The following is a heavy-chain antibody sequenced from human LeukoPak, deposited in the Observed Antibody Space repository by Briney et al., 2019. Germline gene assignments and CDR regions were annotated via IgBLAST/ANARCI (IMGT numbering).Heavy chain of an antibody. CDR3: ARSTSCTNGVCSLYAMDV. V-gene: IGHV4-59*08. CDR1: DGSISNYY. Sequence: SETLPLTCTVSDGSISNYYWSWIRQPPGKGLEWIAYIHYSGNTFYNPSLKSRLSLSVDTSKKQFSLKLTSVTAADTAVYYCARSTSCTNGVCSLYAMDVWGQGTTVAVS. D-gene: IGHD2-8*01. CDR2: IHYSGNT. J-gene: IGHJ6*02.